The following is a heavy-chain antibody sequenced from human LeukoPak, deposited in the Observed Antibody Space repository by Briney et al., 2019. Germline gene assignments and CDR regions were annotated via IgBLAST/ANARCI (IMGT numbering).Heavy chain of an antibody. Sequence: PGGSLRLSCAASGFTFSSYSMNWVRQAPGKGLEWVSSISSSSSYIYYADSVKGRSTISRDNAKNSLYLQMNSLRAEDTAFYYCARVPKIYYSYAFDYWGQGTLVTVSS. CDR1: GFTFSSYS. CDR3: ARVPKIYYSYAFDY. D-gene: IGHD5-18*01. V-gene: IGHV3-21*04. J-gene: IGHJ4*02. CDR2: ISSSSSYI.